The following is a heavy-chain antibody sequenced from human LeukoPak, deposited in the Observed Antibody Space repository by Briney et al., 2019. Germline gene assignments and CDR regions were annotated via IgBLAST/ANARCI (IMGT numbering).Heavy chain of an antibody. V-gene: IGHV1-8*02. J-gene: IGHJ4*02. D-gene: IGHD5-24*01. CDR3: ARASSRDGYNFDY. CDR2: MNPNSGNT. Sequence: ASVKVSCKASGYTFTGYYMHWVRQAPGQGLEWMGWMNPNSGNTGYAQKFQGRVTMTRNTSISTAYMELSSLRSEDTAVYYCARASSRDGYNFDYWGQGTLVTVSS. CDR1: GYTFTGYY.